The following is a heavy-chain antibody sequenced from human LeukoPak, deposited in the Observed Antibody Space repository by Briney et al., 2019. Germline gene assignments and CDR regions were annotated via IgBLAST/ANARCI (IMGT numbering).Heavy chain of an antibody. CDR2: IIPIFGTA. J-gene: IGHJ5*02. CDR3: ARVLRGYGDYLNWFDP. V-gene: IGHV1-69*13. CDR1: GGTFSSYA. D-gene: IGHD4-17*01. Sequence: SVKVSCKASGGTFSSYAISWVRQAPGQGLEWMGGIIPIFGTANYAQKFQGKVTITADESTSTAYMELSSLRSEDTAVYYCARVLRGYGDYLNWFDPWGQGTLVTVSS.